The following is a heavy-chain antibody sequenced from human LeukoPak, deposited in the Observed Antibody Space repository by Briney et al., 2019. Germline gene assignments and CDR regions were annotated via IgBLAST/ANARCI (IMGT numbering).Heavy chain of an antibody. CDR2: IKQDGSEK. D-gene: IGHD6-13*01. J-gene: IGHJ6*02. Sequence: PGGSLRLSCAASGFTFSSYWMSWVRQAPGKGLEWVANIKQDGSEKYYVDSVKGRFTISRDNAKNSLYLQMNSLRAEDTAVYYCAREEGRSSSFEYYYYYGMDVWGQGTTVTVSS. CDR3: AREEGRSSSFEYYYYYGMDV. V-gene: IGHV3-7*01. CDR1: GFTFSSYW.